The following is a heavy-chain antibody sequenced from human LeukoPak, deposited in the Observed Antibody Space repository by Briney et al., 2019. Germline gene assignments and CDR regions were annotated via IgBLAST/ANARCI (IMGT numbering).Heavy chain of an antibody. CDR2: ISSGSSYI. CDR1: GFTFRKYN. CDR3: ARDYLKGGVYGSGSYTDY. D-gene: IGHD3-10*01. V-gene: IGHV3-21*01. Sequence: GGSLRLSCAASGFTFRKYNMNWVRQAPGKGLEWVSAISSGSSYIYYADSVKGRFTISRDNAKNSLYLQMNSLRAEDTAVYYCARDYLKGGVYGSGSYTDYWGQGTLVIVSS. J-gene: IGHJ4*02.